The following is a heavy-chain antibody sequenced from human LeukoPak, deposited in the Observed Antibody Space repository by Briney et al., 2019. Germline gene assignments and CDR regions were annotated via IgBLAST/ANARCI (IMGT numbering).Heavy chain of an antibody. V-gene: IGHV4-61*02. CDR3: ARTGNWGAFDI. J-gene: IGHJ3*02. CDR2: IYTSGST. Sequence: PSQTLSLXCTVSGGSISSGSYYWSWIRQPAAKGLEWIGRIYTSGSTNYNPSLKSRVTISVDTSKNQFSLKLSSVTAADTAVYYCARTGNWGAFDIWGQGTMVTVSS. CDR1: GGSISSGSYY. D-gene: IGHD3-16*01.